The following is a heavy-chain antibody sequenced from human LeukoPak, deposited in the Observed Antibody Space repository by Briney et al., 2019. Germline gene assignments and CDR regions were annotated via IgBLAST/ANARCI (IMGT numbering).Heavy chain of an antibody. CDR2: IIPIFGTA. Sequence: ASVKVSCKASGGTFSSYAISWVRQAPGQGLEWMGGIIPIFGTANYAQKFQGRVTITADESTSTAYMELSSLRSEDTAVYYCARGLKYYYDSSGYYYGSYDAFDIWGQGTMATVSS. V-gene: IGHV1-69*13. CDR3: ARGLKYYYDSSGYYYGSYDAFDI. D-gene: IGHD3-22*01. J-gene: IGHJ3*02. CDR1: GGTFSSYA.